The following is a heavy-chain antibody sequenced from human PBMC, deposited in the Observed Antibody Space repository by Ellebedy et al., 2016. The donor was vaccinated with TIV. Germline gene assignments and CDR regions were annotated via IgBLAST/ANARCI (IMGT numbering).Heavy chain of an antibody. V-gene: IGHV3-48*02. CDR1: GFTFSAYS. J-gene: IGHJ2*01. Sequence: GGSLRLSCAVSGFTFSAYSMNWVRQAPGKGLEWVSYISTGSSTIYYADSVRGRFTISRDNAKNSLYLHMNSLRDEDTAVYYCERDGAYNYDTYWYFDLWGRGTLVTVSS. CDR3: ERDGAYNYDTYWYFDL. D-gene: IGHD5-18*01. CDR2: ISTGSSTI.